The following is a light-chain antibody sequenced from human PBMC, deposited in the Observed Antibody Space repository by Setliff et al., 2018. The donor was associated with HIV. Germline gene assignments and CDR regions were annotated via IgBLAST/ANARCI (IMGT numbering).Light chain of an antibody. Sequence: QSALTQPPPVYGVPGQRVTVSCTWTSSNIVASYAVHWYQQFPGAAPKLVIYDNSNRPSGVPDRFSGSKSGTSASLVLAGLQPEDEADYYCQSHDTSLSGYVFGTGTKVTVL. V-gene: IGLV1-40*01. J-gene: IGLJ1*01. CDR3: QSHDTSLSGYV. CDR2: DNS. CDR1: SSNIVASYA.